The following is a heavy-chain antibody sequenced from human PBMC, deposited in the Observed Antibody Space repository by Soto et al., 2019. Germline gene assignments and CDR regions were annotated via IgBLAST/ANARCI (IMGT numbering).Heavy chain of an antibody. CDR1: GFTFTSSA. CDR3: AAALPYDFWSGYYFRDYYYYMDV. V-gene: IGHV1-58*02. D-gene: IGHD3-3*01. J-gene: IGHJ6*03. Sequence: SVKVSCKASGFTFTSSAMQWVRQARGQRLEWIGWIVVGSGNTNYAQKFQERVTITRDMSTSTAYMELSSLRSEDTAVYYCAAALPYDFWSGYYFRDYYYYMDVWGKGTTVTVSS. CDR2: IVVGSGNT.